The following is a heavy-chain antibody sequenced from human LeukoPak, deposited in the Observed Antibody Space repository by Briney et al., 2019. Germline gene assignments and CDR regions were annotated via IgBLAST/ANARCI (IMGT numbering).Heavy chain of an antibody. Sequence: SETLSLTCAVYGGSFSGYYWSWIRQPPGKGLEWIGEINHSGSTNYNPSLKSRVTISVDTSKNQFSLKLSSVTAADTAVYYCARALMTTSSWLDPWGQGTLVTVSS. V-gene: IGHV4-34*01. CDR1: GGSFSGYY. CDR2: INHSGST. J-gene: IGHJ5*02. D-gene: IGHD4-11*01. CDR3: ARALMTTSSWLDP.